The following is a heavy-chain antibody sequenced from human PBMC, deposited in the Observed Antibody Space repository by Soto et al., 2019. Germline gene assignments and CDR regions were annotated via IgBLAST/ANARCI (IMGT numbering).Heavy chain of an antibody. CDR1: GGSVSSGSYY. CDR2: IYYSGST. Sequence: PSETLSLTCTVSGGSVSSGSYYWSWIRQPPGKGLEWIGYIYYSGSTNYNPSLKSRVTISVDTSKNQFSLKLSSVTAADTAVYYCARVYRIKYYYGMGVWGQGTTVTVSS. J-gene: IGHJ6*02. CDR3: ARVYRIKYYYGMGV. V-gene: IGHV4-61*01.